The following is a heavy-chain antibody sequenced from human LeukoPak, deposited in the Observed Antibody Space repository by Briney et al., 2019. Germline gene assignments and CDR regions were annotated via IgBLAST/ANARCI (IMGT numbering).Heavy chain of an antibody. D-gene: IGHD3-10*01. CDR3: ARENVFLWLGESWYFDL. CDR1: GDSVSSNSAA. V-gene: IGHV6-1*01. J-gene: IGHJ2*01. Sequence: SQTLSLTCAISGDSVSSNSAAWNWIRQSPSRGLEWLGRTYYRSKWYNDYAVSVKSRITINPDTSKNQVSLQLNSVTPEDTAVYCCARENVFLWLGESWYFDLWGRGTLVTVSS. CDR2: TYYRSKWYN.